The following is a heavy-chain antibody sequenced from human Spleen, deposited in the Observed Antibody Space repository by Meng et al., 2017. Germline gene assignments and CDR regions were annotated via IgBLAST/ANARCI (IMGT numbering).Heavy chain of an antibody. CDR3: ARRPTGIAY. J-gene: IGHJ4*02. V-gene: IGHV4-34*12. CDR2: IIHGGSP. D-gene: IGHD2-8*02. CDR1: GGYLSGAY. Sequence: QVQLQQWGAGLLQPSETLSLNCAVNGGYLSGAYWNWIRQPPGKGLEWIGEIIHGGSPSYNPSLGSRVTISIDTSKNQLSLMLSSVTAADTAVYYCARRPTGIAYWGQGTLVTVSS.